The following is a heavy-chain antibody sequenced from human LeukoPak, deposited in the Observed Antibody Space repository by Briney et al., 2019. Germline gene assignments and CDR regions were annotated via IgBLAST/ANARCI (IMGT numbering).Heavy chain of an antibody. D-gene: IGHD3-10*01. CDR3: ARGEGRDYYGSGSYYPY. CDR1: GYTFTSYD. J-gene: IGHJ4*02. CDR2: MNPSSGNT. Sequence: ASVKVSCKASGYTFTSYDINWVRQATGQGLEWMGWMNPSSGNTGYAQKFQGRVTMTRNTSISTAYMELSSLRSEDTAVYYCARGEGRDYYGSGSYYPYWGQGTLVTVSS. V-gene: IGHV1-8*01.